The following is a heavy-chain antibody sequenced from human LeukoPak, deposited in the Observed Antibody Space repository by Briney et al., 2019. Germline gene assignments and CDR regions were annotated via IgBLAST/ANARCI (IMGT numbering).Heavy chain of an antibody. CDR3: AGTYYYDSSDELQRPRQLRRFDY. Sequence: GGSLRLSCAASGFTFSSYAMSWVRQAPGKGLEWVSAISGSGGSTYYADSVKGRFTISRDNSKNTLYLQMNSLRAEDTAVYYCAGTYYYDSSDELQRPRQLRRFDYWGQGTLVTVSS. CDR1: GFTFSSYA. CDR2: ISGSGGST. D-gene: IGHD3-22*01. V-gene: IGHV3-23*01. J-gene: IGHJ4*02.